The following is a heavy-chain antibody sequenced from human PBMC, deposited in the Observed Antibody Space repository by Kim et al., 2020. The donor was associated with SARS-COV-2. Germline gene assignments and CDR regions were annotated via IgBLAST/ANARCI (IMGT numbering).Heavy chain of an antibody. V-gene: IGHV1-8*01. CDR3: ARGLLVEGGWFDP. J-gene: IGHJ5*02. D-gene: IGHD2-21*01. Sequence: YAQKFQGRVTMTRNTSISTAYMELSSLRSEDTAVYYCARGLLVEGGWFDPWGQGTLVTVSS.